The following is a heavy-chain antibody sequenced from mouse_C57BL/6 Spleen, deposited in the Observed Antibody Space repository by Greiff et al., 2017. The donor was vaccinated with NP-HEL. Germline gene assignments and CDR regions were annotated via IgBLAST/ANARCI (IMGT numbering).Heavy chain of an antibody. CDR3: ARETTVYFDY. V-gene: IGHV1-80*01. D-gene: IGHD1-1*01. CDR2: VYPGDGDT. J-gene: IGHJ2*01. Sequence: QVQLQQSGAELVKPGASVKISCKASGYAFSSYWMNWVKQRPGKGLEWIGQVYPGDGDTNYNGKFKGKATLTADKSSSPAYMQLSSLTSEDSAVYFCARETTVYFDYWGQGTTLTVSS. CDR1: GYAFSSYW.